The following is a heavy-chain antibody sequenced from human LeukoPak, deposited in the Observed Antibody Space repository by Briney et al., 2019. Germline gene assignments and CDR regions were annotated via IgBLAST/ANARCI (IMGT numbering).Heavy chain of an antibody. CDR1: GVSINSGAYY. J-gene: IGHJ4*02. D-gene: IGHD7-27*01. V-gene: IGHV4-61*02. Sequence: SETLSLTCTVSGVSINSGAYYWSWIRQPAGKGLEWIGRMYTSGSTNYNPSLKSRVTISVDTSKNQFSLKLSSVTAAETAVYYCARERSGDLQRGFDYWGQGTLVTVSS. CDR2: MYTSGST. CDR3: ARERSGDLQRGFDY.